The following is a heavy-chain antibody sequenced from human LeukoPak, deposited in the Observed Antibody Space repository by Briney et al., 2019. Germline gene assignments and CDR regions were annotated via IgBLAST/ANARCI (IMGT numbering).Heavy chain of an antibody. D-gene: IGHD4-17*01. CDR3: ARERVDFGDWSRYYHYGMDV. CDR2: ISSSSRDT. J-gene: IGHJ6*02. CDR1: GFTFGSSS. Sequence: GGSLRLSCAASGFTFGSSSINWVRQAPGKGLEWAASISSSSRDTYYADSVKGRFTISRDNAKKSLYLQMSSLRAEDTAVYYCARERVDFGDWSRYYHYGMDVWGQGTTVTVTS. V-gene: IGHV3-21*01.